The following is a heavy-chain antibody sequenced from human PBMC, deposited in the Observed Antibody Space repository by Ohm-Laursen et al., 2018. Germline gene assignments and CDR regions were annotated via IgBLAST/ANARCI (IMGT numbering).Heavy chain of an antibody. CDR1: GFTFSNYW. CDR2: IKQDGSEK. Sequence: SLRLSCAASGFTFSNYWMSWVRQAPGKGLEWVANIKQDGSEKYYVDSVTGRFTISRDNAKNSLYLQMNSLRAGDTAVYYCFSGPSWEIWGQGTVVTVSS. CDR3: FSGPSWEI. V-gene: IGHV3-7*01. D-gene: IGHD1-26*01. J-gene: IGHJ3*02.